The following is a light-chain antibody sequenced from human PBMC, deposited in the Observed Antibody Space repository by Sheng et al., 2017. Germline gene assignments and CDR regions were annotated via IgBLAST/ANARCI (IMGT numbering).Light chain of an antibody. Sequence: DIVMTQSPDALAVSLGERATVNCKSSQSVLYSSNRKNYLAWYQQKSGQPPKLLISWASTRESGVPDRFSGSGSGTDFTLTISSLQAEDVAVYYCQQYYSTPFTFGPGTKVDIK. CDR2: WAS. CDR3: QQYYSTPFT. J-gene: IGKJ3*01. CDR1: QSVLYSSNRKNY. V-gene: IGKV4-1*01.